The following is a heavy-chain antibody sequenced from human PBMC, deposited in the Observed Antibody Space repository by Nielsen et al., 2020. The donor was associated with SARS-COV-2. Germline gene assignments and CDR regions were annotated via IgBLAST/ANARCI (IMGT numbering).Heavy chain of an antibody. CDR1: GGSISSGGYY. CDR2: IYYSGST. D-gene: IGHD3-9*01. CDR3: AKSRGARLRYFDWLGRDAFDI. V-gene: IGHV4-31*03. J-gene: IGHJ3*02. Sequence: SETLSLTCTVSGGSISSGGYYWSWIRQHPGKGLEWIGYIYYSGSTYYNPSLKSRVSMSLDTSKNQFSLNLRSVTAEDTAVYYCAKSRGARLRYFDWLGRDAFDIWGQGTMVTVSS.